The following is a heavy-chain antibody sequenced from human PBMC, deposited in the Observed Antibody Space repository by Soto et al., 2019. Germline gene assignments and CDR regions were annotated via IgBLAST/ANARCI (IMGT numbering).Heavy chain of an antibody. CDR1: GFTFSSYA. J-gene: IGHJ4*02. V-gene: IGHV3-30-3*01. CDR3: ARDRSSCYFDY. CDR2: ISYDGSTK. D-gene: IGHD3-22*01. Sequence: QVQLVESGGGVVQPGRSLRLSCAASGFTFSSYAMHWVRQAPGKGLEWVAVISYDGSTKYYADSVNGRFTISRDKSKNTLYLHMNSLGAADTAVEYCARDRSSCYFDYWGEGTLVTVCS.